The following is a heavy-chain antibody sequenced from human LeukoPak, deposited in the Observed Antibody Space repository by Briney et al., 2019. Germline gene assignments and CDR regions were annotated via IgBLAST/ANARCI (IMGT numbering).Heavy chain of an antibody. CDR2: TNPSTGGT. D-gene: IGHD3-10*01. Sequence: ASVKASCKTSGYTFTRSYLHWVRQVPGQGLEWMGWTNPSTGGTKSAQQFEGRVTMTRDTSNTTGYLELRSLRLDDTATYYCARGGAFCSITACHEFDHWGQGTLVIVSS. V-gene: IGHV1-2*02. CDR3: ARGGAFCSITACHEFDH. CDR1: GYTFTRSY. J-gene: IGHJ4*02.